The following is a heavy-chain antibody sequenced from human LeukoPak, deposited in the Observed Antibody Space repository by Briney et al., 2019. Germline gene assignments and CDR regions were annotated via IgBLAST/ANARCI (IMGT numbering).Heavy chain of an antibody. J-gene: IGHJ4*02. Sequence: GSLRLPCAASGFTFSAYAMSWVRQAPGKGLEWVSAISGSGGSTYYADSVKGRFTISRDNSKNTLDLQMNSLRAEDTAVYYCAKGGLAERFDSWGQGTLVTVSS. V-gene: IGHV3-23*01. CDR1: GFTFSAYA. CDR3: AKGGLAERFDS. CDR2: ISGSGGST. D-gene: IGHD2-21*01.